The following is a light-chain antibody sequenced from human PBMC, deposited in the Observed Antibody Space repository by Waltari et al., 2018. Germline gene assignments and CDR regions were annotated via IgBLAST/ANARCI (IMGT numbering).Light chain of an antibody. CDR1: LSINRA. CDR3: QHYVRLPAT. CDR2: GAS. Sequence: IVLTQSPGTLSLSPGERVTLSCRASLSINRALAWYHQKPGQAPRLLIYGASIRATGIPDRVSGSGSGTDFTLTISSLEPEDFAVYFCQHYVRLPATFGQGTKVEIK. J-gene: IGKJ1*01. V-gene: IGKV3-20*01.